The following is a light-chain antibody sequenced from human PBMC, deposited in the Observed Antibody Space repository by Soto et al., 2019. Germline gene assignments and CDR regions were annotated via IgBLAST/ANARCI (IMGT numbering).Light chain of an antibody. V-gene: IGKV3-11*01. J-gene: IGKJ5*01. CDR3: QQRNIWPPVT. Sequence: IVRTQSPATLSVSPAERVTLSWRASQNIYSNIAWYQQRPGQAPRLLIYRASTRATGCPARFSGSGSGTDLTLTISILEPEYFAVYYCQQRNIWPPVTFGQGTRLEIK. CDR2: RAS. CDR1: QNIYSN.